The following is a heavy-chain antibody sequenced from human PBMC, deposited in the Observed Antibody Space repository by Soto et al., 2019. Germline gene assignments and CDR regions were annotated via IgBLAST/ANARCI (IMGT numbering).Heavy chain of an antibody. Sequence: GGSLRLSCVVSGFIFTDHYMDWVRQAPGTGLEWVGRTRNKANSYTTEYAASVKGRSTISRDDSKNSLYLQMNSLKTEDTAVYYCARTTTVNYAMDVWGHGTTVTVSS. CDR2: TRNKANSYTT. CDR3: ARTTTVNYAMDV. J-gene: IGHJ6*02. D-gene: IGHD4-17*01. CDR1: GFIFTDHY. V-gene: IGHV3-72*01.